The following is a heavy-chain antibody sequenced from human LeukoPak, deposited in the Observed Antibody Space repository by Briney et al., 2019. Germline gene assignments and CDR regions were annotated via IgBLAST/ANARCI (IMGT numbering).Heavy chain of an antibody. CDR3: AKDYPIYCSSTSCASFDY. J-gene: IGHJ4*02. CDR1: GFTFSSYG. D-gene: IGHD2-2*01. V-gene: IGHV3-30*02. Sequence: GGSLRLSCAASGFTFSSYGMHWVRQAPGKGLEWVAFIRYDGSNKYYADSVKGRFTISRDNSKNTLYLQMNSLRAEDTAVHYCAKDYPIYCSSTSCASFDYWGQGTLVTVSS. CDR2: IRYDGSNK.